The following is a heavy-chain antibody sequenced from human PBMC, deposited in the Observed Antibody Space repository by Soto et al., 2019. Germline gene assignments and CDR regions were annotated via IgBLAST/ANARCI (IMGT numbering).Heavy chain of an antibody. CDR3: AKSWVPNDFWTG. V-gene: IGHV3-23*01. J-gene: IGHJ4*02. D-gene: IGHD3-3*01. Sequence: GGSLRLSCTASGFSFSNYAMSWVRQAAGKGLEWVSTIKDDGGSTYYGDSAKGRFTISRDNSKNTLYLQMNSLRADDTAMYYCAKSWVPNDFWTGWGQGTLVTVSS. CDR2: IKDDGGST. CDR1: GFSFSNYA.